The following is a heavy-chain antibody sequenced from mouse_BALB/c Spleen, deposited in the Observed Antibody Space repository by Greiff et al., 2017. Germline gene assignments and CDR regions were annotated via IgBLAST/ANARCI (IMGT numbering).Heavy chain of an antibody. J-gene: IGHJ4*01. V-gene: IGHV1S137*01. CDR1: GYTFTDYA. Sequence: QVHVKQSGAELVRPGVSVKISCKGSGYTFTDYAMHWVKQSHAKSLEWIGVISTYYGDASYNQKFKGKATMTVDKSSSTAYMELARLTSEDSAIYYCARVYYRYDGDAMDYWGQGTSVTVSS. CDR2: ISTYYGDA. CDR3: ARVYYRYDGDAMDY. D-gene: IGHD2-14*01.